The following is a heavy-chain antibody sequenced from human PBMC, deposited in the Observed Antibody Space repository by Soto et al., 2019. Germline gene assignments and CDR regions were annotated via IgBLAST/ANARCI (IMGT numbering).Heavy chain of an antibody. CDR2: IYYSGST. D-gene: IGHD6-19*01. J-gene: IGHJ5*02. CDR3: ARRGVAVMA. CDR1: GGSISSSSDY. V-gene: IGHV4-39*01. Sequence: QLQLQESGPGLVKPSETLSLTCTVSGGSISSSSDYWGWIRKPPGKGLEWIGSIYYSGSTYYNPSLRGRVTISVDTSKNQFSLKVSSVTAADTAVYYGARRGVAVMACGQGTLVTVSS.